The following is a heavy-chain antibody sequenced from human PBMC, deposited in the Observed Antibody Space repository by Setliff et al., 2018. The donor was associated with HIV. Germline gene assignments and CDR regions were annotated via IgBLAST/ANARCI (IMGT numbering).Heavy chain of an antibody. CDR2: IYYTGNT. J-gene: IGHJ4*02. CDR1: GGSISSSNW. V-gene: IGHV4-4*02. D-gene: IGHD3-3*01. CDR3: ARDQSDWFY. Sequence: SETLSLTCAVSGGSISSSNWWSWVRQPPGKGLEWIGEIYYTGNTNYNPSLKSRVTISVDTSKSQFSLKLNSVTAADTAVYYCARDQSDWFYWGQGTLVTVPQ.